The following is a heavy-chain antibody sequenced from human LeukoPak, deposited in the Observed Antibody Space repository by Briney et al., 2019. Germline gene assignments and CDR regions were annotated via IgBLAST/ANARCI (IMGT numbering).Heavy chain of an antibody. Sequence: ASVKVSCKASGYTFTSYDINWVRQATGQGLEWMGWMNPNSGNTGYAQKFQGRVTMTRNTSISTAYMELSSLRSEDTAVYYCATVAGAVGDGATIDYWGQGTLVTVSS. J-gene: IGHJ4*02. CDR3: ATVAGAVGDGATIDY. CDR2: MNPNSGNT. D-gene: IGHD1-26*01. V-gene: IGHV1-8*01. CDR1: GYTFTSYD.